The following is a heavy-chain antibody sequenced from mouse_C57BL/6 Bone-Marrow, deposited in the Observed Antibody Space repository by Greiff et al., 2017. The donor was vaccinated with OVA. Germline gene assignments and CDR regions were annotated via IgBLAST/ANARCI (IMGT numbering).Heavy chain of an antibody. CDR1: GYTFTSYG. CDR3: ARSRSITTVVAHYFDY. J-gene: IGHJ2*01. CDR2: IYPRSGNT. D-gene: IGHD1-1*01. V-gene: IGHV1-81*01. Sequence: QVQLQQSGAELARPGASVKLSCKASGYTFTSYGISWVKQRTGQGLEWIGEIYPRSGNTYYNEKFKGKATLTADKSSSTAYMELRSLTSEDSAVYFCARSRSITTVVAHYFDYWGQGTTLTVSS.